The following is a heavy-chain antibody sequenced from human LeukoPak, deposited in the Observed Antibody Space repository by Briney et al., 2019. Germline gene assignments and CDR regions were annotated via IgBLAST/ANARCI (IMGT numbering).Heavy chain of an antibody. J-gene: IGHJ5*02. Sequence: GGSLRLSCAASGFTFSSYVMSWVRQAPGKGLEWVSTISSSSENTYYADSVKGRFTISRDNSENSLYLQMSSLRAEDTAVYYCATNPAPGTDWWFDPWGQGTLVTVSS. CDR3: ATNPAPGTDWWFDP. V-gene: IGHV3-23*01. CDR1: GFTFSSYV. D-gene: IGHD6-13*01. CDR2: ISSSSENT.